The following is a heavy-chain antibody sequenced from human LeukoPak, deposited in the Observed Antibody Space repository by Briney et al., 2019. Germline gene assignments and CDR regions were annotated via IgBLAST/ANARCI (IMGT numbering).Heavy chain of an antibody. Sequence: GASVKVSCKASGYTFTGYYMHWVRQAPGQGLEWMGWINPNSGGANYAQKFQGRVTMTRDTSISTAYMELSRLRSDDTAVYYCARCTSGSFNAQFDYWGQGTLVTVFS. CDR2: INPNSGGA. D-gene: IGHD1-26*01. J-gene: IGHJ4*02. V-gene: IGHV1-2*02. CDR3: ARCTSGSFNAQFDY. CDR1: GYTFTGYY.